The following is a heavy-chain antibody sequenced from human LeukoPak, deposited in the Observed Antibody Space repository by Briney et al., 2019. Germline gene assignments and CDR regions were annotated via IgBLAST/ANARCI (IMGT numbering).Heavy chain of an antibody. D-gene: IGHD5-18*01. CDR3: ARIVPYNYGYVDN. Sequence: SETLSLTCAVYGGSFSGYYWSWIRQPPGKGLEWIGEINHSGNTNYNPSLKSRVTISLDTSKNQFSLKLSSVTAADTAVHYCARIVPYNYGYVDNWGQGTLVTVSS. CDR2: INHSGNT. J-gene: IGHJ4*02. V-gene: IGHV4-34*01. CDR1: GGSFSGYY.